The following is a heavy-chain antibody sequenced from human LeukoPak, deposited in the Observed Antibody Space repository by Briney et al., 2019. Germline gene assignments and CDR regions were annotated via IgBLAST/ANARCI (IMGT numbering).Heavy chain of an antibody. CDR3: ARALTNRYYYYYMDV. CDR1: GHSFTSYW. CDR2: IYPGDSDT. V-gene: IGHV5-51*01. Sequence: GESLKISCKGSGHSFTSYWIGWVRQMPGKGLEWMGIIYPGDSDTRYSPSFQGQVTISADKSIGTAYLQWSSLKASDTAMYYCARALTNRYYYYYMDVWGKGTTVTVSS. J-gene: IGHJ6*03. D-gene: IGHD1-14*01.